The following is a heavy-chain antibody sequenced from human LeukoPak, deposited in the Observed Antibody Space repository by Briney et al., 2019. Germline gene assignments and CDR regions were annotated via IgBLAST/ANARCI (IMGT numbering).Heavy chain of an antibody. V-gene: IGHV3-23*01. CDR3: ANTFNFDY. J-gene: IGHJ4*02. CDR1: GLTFSSYA. CDR2: ISGNGANT. Sequence: GGSLRLSCAASGLTFSSYAMSWVRQAPGKGLEWVSGISGNGANTYYADSVKGRFTISRDNSKNTLYLQMNSLRAEDTAVYYCANTFNFDYWGLGTLVTVSS.